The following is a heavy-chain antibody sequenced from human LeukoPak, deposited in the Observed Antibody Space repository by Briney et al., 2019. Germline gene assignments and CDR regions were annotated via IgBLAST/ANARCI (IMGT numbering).Heavy chain of an antibody. CDR1: GYNFDDYW. D-gene: IGHD7-27*01. CDR2: IYPGESDA. CDR3: GRVLKLGWSCFFEF. V-gene: IGHV5-51*01. Sequence: GESLRISCKGSGYNFDDYWTGWVRHVPGKGLEWVGIIYPGESDARYSPSFEDQVSISVDTSISSTFLQWNSLKASDSAIYYCGRVLKLGWSCFFEFWGQGTLVIVSS. J-gene: IGHJ4*02.